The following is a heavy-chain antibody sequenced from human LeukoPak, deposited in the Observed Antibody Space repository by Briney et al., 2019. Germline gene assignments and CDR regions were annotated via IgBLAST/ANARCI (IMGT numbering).Heavy chain of an antibody. CDR1: GFTFSSYW. J-gene: IGHJ4*02. Sequence: AGGSLRLSCAASGFTFSSYWMHWVRQAPGKGLVWVSRINSDGSSTSYADSVKGRFTISRDNAKNSLYLQMNSLRAEDTALYYCAREHYGSGSYYSGYYFDYWGQGTLVTVSS. CDR3: AREHYGSGSYYSGYYFDY. D-gene: IGHD3-10*01. CDR2: INSDGSST. V-gene: IGHV3-74*01.